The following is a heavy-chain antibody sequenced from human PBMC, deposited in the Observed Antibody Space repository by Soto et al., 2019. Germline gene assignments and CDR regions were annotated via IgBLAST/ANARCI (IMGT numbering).Heavy chain of an antibody. J-gene: IGHJ4*02. V-gene: IGHV1-69*13. Sequence: GASVKVSCKASGGTFSSYAISWVRQAPGQGLEWMGGIIPIFGTANYAQKFQGRVTITADESTSTAYMELSSLRSEDTAVYYCARDGAQLWFGDLTRAGPYYFDYWGQGTLVTVSS. CDR3: ARDGAQLWFGDLTRAGPYYFDY. CDR1: GGTFSSYA. D-gene: IGHD3-10*01. CDR2: IIPIFGTA.